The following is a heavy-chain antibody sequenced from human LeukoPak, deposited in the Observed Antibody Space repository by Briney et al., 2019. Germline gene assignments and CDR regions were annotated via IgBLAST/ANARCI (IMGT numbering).Heavy chain of an antibody. J-gene: IGHJ4*02. D-gene: IGHD4-17*01. CDR1: GYTFTGYC. CDR3: ARDTTAMDLRDYGDYYTLDY. CDR2: INPNSGGT. V-gene: IGHV1-2*02. Sequence: ASVKVSCKASGYTFTGYCMHWVRQAPGQGLEWMGWINPNSGGTNYAQKFQGRVTMTRDTSISTAYMELSRLRSDDTAVYYCARDTTAMDLRDYGDYYTLDYWGQGTLVTVSS.